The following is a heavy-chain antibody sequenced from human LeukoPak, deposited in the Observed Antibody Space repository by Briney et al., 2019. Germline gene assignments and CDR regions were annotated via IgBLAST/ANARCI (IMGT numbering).Heavy chain of an antibody. V-gene: IGHV3-74*01. CDR1: GFTFSSYW. CDR2: IDSDGSST. CDR3: ARDASWSGYPDY. D-gene: IGHD3-3*01. Sequence: PGGSLRLSCAASGFTFSSYWMHWVRQAPGKWLVWVSRIDSDGSSTNYADSVKGRFTISRDNAKNTLYLQMNSLRAEDTAVYYCARDASWSGYPDYWGQGTLVTVSS. J-gene: IGHJ4*02.